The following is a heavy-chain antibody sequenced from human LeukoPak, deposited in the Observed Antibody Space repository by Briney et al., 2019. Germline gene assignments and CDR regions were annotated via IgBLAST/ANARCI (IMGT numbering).Heavy chain of an antibody. Sequence: PGGSLRLSCAASGFTFSSYSMNWVRQAPGKGLEWVSYIGSSSSAIYYADSVKGRFTISRDNAKNSLFLQMNSLRAEDTAVYYCARAESLFDYWGQGTLVTVSS. CDR2: IGSSSSAI. CDR3: ARAESLFDY. V-gene: IGHV3-48*01. CDR1: GFTFSSYS. J-gene: IGHJ4*02.